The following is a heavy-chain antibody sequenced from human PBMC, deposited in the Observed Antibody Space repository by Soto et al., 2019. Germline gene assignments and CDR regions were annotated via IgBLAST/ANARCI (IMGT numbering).Heavy chain of an antibody. V-gene: IGHV1-2*02. J-gene: IGHJ4*02. CDR1: GYTFSDYY. CDR2: INPNSGGT. CDR3: ARGTSTVTPDY. Sequence: ASVKVSCKASGYTFSDYYMHSVRQAPGQGLEWMGWINPNSGGTNYAQKFQGRVTMTRDTSISTAYMDLTRLTSDDTAVYYCARGTSTVTPDYWGQGTLVTVSS. D-gene: IGHD4-17*01.